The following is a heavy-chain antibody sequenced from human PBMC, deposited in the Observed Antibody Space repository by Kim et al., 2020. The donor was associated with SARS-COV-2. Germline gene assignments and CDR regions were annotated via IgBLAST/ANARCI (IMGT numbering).Heavy chain of an antibody. CDR2: IYYSGST. D-gene: IGHD4-17*01. J-gene: IGHJ2*01. Sequence: SETLSLTCTVSGGSINSGGYYWNWIRQHPGKGLEWIGYIYYSGSTYFNPSLKSRITISVDTSKNQFSLKLSSVTAADTAVYYCARGGGDYGGNPHWYFDLWGRGTLVTVSS. CDR3: ARGGGDYGGNPHWYFDL. V-gene: IGHV4-31*03. CDR1: GGSINSGGYY.